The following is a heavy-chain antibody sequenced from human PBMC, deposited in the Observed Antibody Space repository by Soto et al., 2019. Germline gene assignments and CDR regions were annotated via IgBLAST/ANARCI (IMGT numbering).Heavy chain of an antibody. CDR2: TRYAGST. J-gene: IGHJ2*01. D-gene: IGHD3-10*01. CDR1: GDSINSNDDY. V-gene: IGHV4-39*01. Sequence: SETLSLTCTVSGDSINSNDDYWGWIRQPPGKGLEWIGTTRYAGSTYSNPSLRSRVAISADTSSTQFSLRLNSVTAADTAVYYCARQLGFGREHFDLWGRGTPDPVSS. CDR3: ARQLGFGREHFDL.